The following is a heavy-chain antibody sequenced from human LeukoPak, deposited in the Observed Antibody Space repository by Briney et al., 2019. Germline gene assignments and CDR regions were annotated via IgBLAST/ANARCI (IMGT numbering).Heavy chain of an antibody. J-gene: IGHJ4*02. CDR3: ARGRNNYGDY. D-gene: IGHD4-11*01. CDR1: GYTFTSHD. V-gene: IGHV1-8*01. CDR2: MNPNSGNT. Sequence: ASVKVSSKASGYTFTSHDINWVRQASGQGLEWMGWMNPNSGNTGYAQKFQGRVTMSRNTSINTAYMELSSLRSEDTAVYYCARGRNNYGDYWGQGTLVTVSS.